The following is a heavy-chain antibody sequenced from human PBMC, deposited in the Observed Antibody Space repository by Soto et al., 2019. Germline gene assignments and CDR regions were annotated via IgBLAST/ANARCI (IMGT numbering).Heavy chain of an antibody. D-gene: IGHD3-22*01. Sequence: EVQLLESGGGLVQPGGSLRLSCAASGLSFASYGMNWVRQAPGKGLEWVTGISESGETTYYADSVKGRFTISRDNPKNTVYLQMNSVRDEDTAIYFCAIPLRMIYHMDAFDIWGQGTVVSVSS. CDR3: AIPLRMIYHMDAFDI. CDR2: ISESGETT. J-gene: IGHJ3*02. V-gene: IGHV3-23*01. CDR1: GLSFASYG.